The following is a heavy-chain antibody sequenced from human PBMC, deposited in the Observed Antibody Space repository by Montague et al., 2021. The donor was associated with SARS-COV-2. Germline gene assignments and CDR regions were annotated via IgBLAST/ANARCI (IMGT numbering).Heavy chain of an antibody. D-gene: IGHD3-22*01. CDR3: ARARITMIVVVNAFDI. J-gene: IGHJ3*02. Sequence: SETLSLTCTVSGGSISSSSYYWGWIRQPPGKGLEWIGSIYYSGSTYYNPSLKSRVTISVDTSKNQFSLKLSSVTAADTAVYYCARARITMIVVVNAFDIWGRGTMVTVSS. CDR1: GGSISSSSYY. CDR2: IYYSGST. V-gene: IGHV4-39*07.